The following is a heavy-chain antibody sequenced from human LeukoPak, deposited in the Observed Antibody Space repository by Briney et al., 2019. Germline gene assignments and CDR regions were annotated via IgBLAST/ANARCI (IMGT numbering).Heavy chain of an antibody. D-gene: IGHD2-2*01. CDR1: GFTFSSYA. CDR2: ISSNGGST. J-gene: IGHJ4*02. CDR3: ARIICSSTSCYDISFDYFDY. V-gene: IGHV3-64*01. Sequence: GGSLRLSCAASGFTFSSYAMHWVRQAPGKGLEYVSAISSNGGSTYYANSVKGRFTISRDNAKNSLYLQMNSLRAEDTALYYCARIICSSTSCYDISFDYFDYWGQGTLVTVSS.